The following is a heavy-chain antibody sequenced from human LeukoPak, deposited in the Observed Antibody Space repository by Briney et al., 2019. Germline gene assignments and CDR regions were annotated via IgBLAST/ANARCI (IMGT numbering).Heavy chain of an antibody. Sequence: GSLRLSCAASGFTFSSYAMTWVRQAPDKGLEWVSAISGSDGSTYYADSVKGRFTISRDDSQNTLYLQMYSLSAEDTAVYYCAKVETSGGANCYALDYWGQGTLVTVSS. CDR3: AKVETSGGANCYALDY. CDR2: ISGSDGST. D-gene: IGHD2-2*01. J-gene: IGHJ4*02. CDR1: GFTFSSYA. V-gene: IGHV3-23*01.